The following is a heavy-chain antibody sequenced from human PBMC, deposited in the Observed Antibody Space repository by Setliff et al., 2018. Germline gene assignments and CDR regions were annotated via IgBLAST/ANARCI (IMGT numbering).Heavy chain of an antibody. CDR1: GGSISSGDYY. V-gene: IGHV2-5*01. D-gene: IGHD4-17*01. CDR3: AHTYGDYVRYFQH. J-gene: IGHJ1*01. CDR2: IYWNDDK. Sequence: LTCTVSGGSISSGDYYWSWIRQPPGKALEWLALIYWNDDKRYSPSLKSRLTITKDTSKNQVVLTMTNMDPVDTATYYCAHTYGDYVRYFQHWGQGTLVTVSS.